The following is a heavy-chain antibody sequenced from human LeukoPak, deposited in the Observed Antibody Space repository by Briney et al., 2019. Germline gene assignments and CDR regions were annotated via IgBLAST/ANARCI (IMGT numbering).Heavy chain of an antibody. CDR1: GGSISSNSYY. CDR3: AREEGQWLAQRYYYYYYMDV. CDR2: IYTSGTT. V-gene: IGHV4-61*02. D-gene: IGHD6-19*01. J-gene: IGHJ6*03. Sequence: SETLSLTCTVSGGSISSNSYYWGWTRQPAGKGLEWIGRIYTSGTTNYNPSLKSRVTMSVDTSKNQFSLKLSSVTAADTAVYYCAREEGQWLAQRYYYYYYMDVWGKGTTVTISS.